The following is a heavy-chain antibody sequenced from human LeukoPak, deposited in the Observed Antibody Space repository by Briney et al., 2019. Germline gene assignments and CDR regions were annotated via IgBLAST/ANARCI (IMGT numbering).Heavy chain of an antibody. CDR2: ISGSGGST. D-gene: IGHD2-21*02. CDR3: AKRQVTPYYYGMDV. Sequence: GGSLRLSCAASGFTVSSNYMSWVRQAPGKGLEWVSAISGSGGSTYYADSVKGRFTISRDNSKNTLYLQMNSLGAEDTAVYYCAKRQVTPYYYGMDVWGQGTTVTVSS. J-gene: IGHJ6*02. V-gene: IGHV3-23*01. CDR1: GFTVSSNY.